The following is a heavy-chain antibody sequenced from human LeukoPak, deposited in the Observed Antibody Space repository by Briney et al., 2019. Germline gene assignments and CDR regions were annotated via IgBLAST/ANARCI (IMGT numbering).Heavy chain of an antibody. V-gene: IGHV3-30*18. Sequence: GGSLRLSCAASGFTFSDYGIHWVRQAPGKGLEWVAVISYDGRNKYHADSVKGRFTISRDNSKKTLYLEMNSLRDEDTAVYYCAKEGYSSSAALDIWGQGTMVTVSS. CDR1: GFTFSDYG. CDR2: ISYDGRNK. CDR3: AKEGYSSSAALDI. D-gene: IGHD6-13*01. J-gene: IGHJ3*02.